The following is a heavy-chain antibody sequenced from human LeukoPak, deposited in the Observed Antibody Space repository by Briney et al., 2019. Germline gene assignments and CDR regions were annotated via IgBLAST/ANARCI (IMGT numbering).Heavy chain of an antibody. D-gene: IGHD3-16*01. J-gene: IGHJ4*02. CDR3: ARLGGVGRGYQRQYDY. Sequence: PSETLSLTCTVSGGSISSGGYYWSWIRQPPGKGLEWIGYIYCSVSPNSDSTSYNPSLKSRVTISIDTSKNQFSLKLSSVTAADTAVYYCARLGGVGRGYQRQYDYWGQGTLVTVSS. V-gene: IGHV4-61*08. CDR2: IYCSVSPNSDST. CDR1: GGSISSGGYY.